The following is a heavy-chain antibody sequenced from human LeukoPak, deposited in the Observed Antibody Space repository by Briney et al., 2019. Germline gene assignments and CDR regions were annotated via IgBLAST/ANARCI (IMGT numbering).Heavy chain of an antibody. Sequence: PGGSLRLSCAASGFTFSSYGMHSVRQAPGKGLEWVAFIWHDGSNKYYADSVKGRLTISRDNSKNTLYLQMNSLRAEDTAVYYCAKDRLHYYDFWSGYASSDAFDIWGQGTMVTVSS. CDR3: AKDRLHYYDFWSGYASSDAFDI. D-gene: IGHD3-3*01. CDR2: IWHDGSNK. J-gene: IGHJ3*02. V-gene: IGHV3-30*02. CDR1: GFTFSSYG.